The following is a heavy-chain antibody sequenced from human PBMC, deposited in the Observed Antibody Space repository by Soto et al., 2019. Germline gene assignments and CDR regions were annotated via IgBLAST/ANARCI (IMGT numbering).Heavy chain of an antibody. V-gene: IGHV3-23*01. Sequence: GGSLRLSCAASGFTFSSYAMSWVRQAPGKGLEWVSAISGSGGSTYYADSVKGRFTISRDNSKNTLYLQMNSLRAEDTAVYYCAKDTRYNWNYPDAFDIWGQGTMVTVS. CDR1: GFTFSSYA. CDR3: AKDTRYNWNYPDAFDI. J-gene: IGHJ3*02. D-gene: IGHD1-7*01. CDR2: ISGSGGST.